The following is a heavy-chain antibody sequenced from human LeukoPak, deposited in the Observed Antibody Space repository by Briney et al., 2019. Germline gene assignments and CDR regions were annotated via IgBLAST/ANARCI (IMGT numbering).Heavy chain of an antibody. J-gene: IGHJ4*02. CDR3: AREQNWGFPY. CDR1: GFSFSDYY. Sequence: GGSLRPSCAASGFSFSDYYMSWMRQAPGKGMEWVSYIGRSGSTVFYTDSVRGRFTISRDNAKNSLYLQMNSLRAEDTAVYYCAREQNWGFPYWGQGTLVTVSS. D-gene: IGHD7-27*01. V-gene: IGHV3-11*01. CDR2: IGRSGSTV.